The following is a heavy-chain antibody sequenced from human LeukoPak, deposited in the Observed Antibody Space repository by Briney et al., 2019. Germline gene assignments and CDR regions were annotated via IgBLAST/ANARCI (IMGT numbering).Heavy chain of an antibody. Sequence: VASVTVSFKASGYTFTVYYMHWVRQAPGQGLEWMGWINPNSGGTNYAQKFQGRVTMTRDTSISTAYMELSRLRSDDTAVYYCARDQPPYDFWSGYTLGWFDPWGQGTLVTVSS. CDR1: GYTFTVYY. CDR2: INPNSGGT. D-gene: IGHD3-3*01. CDR3: ARDQPPYDFWSGYTLGWFDP. J-gene: IGHJ5*02. V-gene: IGHV1-2*02.